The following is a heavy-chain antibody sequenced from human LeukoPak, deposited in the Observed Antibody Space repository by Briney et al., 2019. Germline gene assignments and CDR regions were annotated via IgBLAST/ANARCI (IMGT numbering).Heavy chain of an antibody. V-gene: IGHV4-34*01. CDR1: GGSFSGYY. J-gene: IGHJ5*02. D-gene: IGHD6-6*01. CDR2: INHSGST. Sequence: SETLSLTCAVYGGSFSGYYWSWIRQPPGKGLEWIGEINHSGSTNYNPSLKSRVTISVDTSKNQFSLKLSSVTAEDTAVYYCAKAAEYSSPNWFDPWGQGTLVTVSS. CDR3: AKAAEYSSPNWFDP.